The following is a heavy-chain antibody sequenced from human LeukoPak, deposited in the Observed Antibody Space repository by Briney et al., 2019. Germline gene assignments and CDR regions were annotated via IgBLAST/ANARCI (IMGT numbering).Heavy chain of an antibody. D-gene: IGHD3-22*01. CDR3: AKGTTMIVVVTPFDY. CDR2: ISYDGSNK. V-gene: IGHV3-30*18. CDR1: GFTFSSYG. Sequence: GGSLRLSCAASGFTFSSYGMHWVRQAPGKGLEWVAVISYDGSNKYYADSVKGRFTISRDNSKNTLYLQMNSLGAEDTAVYYCAKGTTMIVVVTPFDYWGQGTLVTVSS. J-gene: IGHJ4*02.